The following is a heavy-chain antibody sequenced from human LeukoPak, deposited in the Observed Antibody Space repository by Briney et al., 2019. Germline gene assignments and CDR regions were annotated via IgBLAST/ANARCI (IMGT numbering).Heavy chain of an antibody. CDR1: GYTFTSYD. CDR2: MNPNSGNT. V-gene: IGHV1-8*01. Sequence: ASVKVSCKASGYTFTSYDINWVRQATGQGLEWMGWMNPNSGNTGYAQKFQGRVTMTTDTSTSTAYMELRSLRSDDTAVYYCARDLSGGRDYWGQGTLVTVSS. D-gene: IGHD4-23*01. J-gene: IGHJ4*02. CDR3: ARDLSGGRDY.